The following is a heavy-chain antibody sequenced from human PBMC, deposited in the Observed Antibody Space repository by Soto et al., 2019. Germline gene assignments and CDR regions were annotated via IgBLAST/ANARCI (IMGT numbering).Heavy chain of an antibody. D-gene: IGHD4-17*01. CDR1: GGSISSGDYY. Sequence: QVQLQESGPGLVKPSQTLSLTCTVSGGSISSGDYYWSWIRQPPGKGLGWIGYIYYSGTTYYNPSLKSRVTISADTSKNQFSLKLSSVTAADTAVYYCARRDLTVATDYWGQGTLVTVSS. V-gene: IGHV4-30-4*01. CDR3: ARRDLTVATDY. CDR2: IYYSGTT. J-gene: IGHJ4*02.